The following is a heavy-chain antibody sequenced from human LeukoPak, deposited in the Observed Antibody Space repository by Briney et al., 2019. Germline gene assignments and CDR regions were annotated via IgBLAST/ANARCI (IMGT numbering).Heavy chain of an antibody. CDR2: ISSNGGST. J-gene: IGHJ3*02. CDR3: ARSRIAAGNAFDI. D-gene: IGHD6-13*01. CDR1: GFTFSSYA. Sequence: GGSLRLSCAASGFTFSSYATHWVRQAPGKGLEYVSAISSNGGSTYYANSVKGRFTISRDNSKNTLYLQMGSLRAEDMAVYYCARSRIAAGNAFDIWGQGTMVTVSS. V-gene: IGHV3-64*01.